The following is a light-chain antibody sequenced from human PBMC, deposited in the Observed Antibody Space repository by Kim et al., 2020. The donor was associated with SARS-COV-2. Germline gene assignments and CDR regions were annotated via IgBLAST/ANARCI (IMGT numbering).Light chain of an antibody. V-gene: IGLV3-21*04. CDR1: YIGTKS. CDR3: QVWDSGSDHYV. CDR2: YDR. Sequence: SYELTQPPSVSVVPGKTASVTCGGNYIGTKSVHWFQQKPGQAPVLVIYYDRDRPSGIPERFSGSNSGNTATLTISRVEAGDEADYYCQVWDSGSDHYVFGPGTKVTVL. J-gene: IGLJ1*01.